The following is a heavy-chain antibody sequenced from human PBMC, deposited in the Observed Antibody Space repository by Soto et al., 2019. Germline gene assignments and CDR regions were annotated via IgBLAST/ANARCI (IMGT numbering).Heavy chain of an antibody. V-gene: IGHV3-23*01. CDR3: AKGGCSGGNCSPNWFDP. CDR1: GFSFSSHG. CDR2: LSGSGVNT. J-gene: IGHJ5*02. Sequence: EVQLLESGGGLEQPGGSLRLSCAASGFSFSSHGMTWVRQAPGKGLEWVSSLSGSGVNTYYADSVKGRFTISRDNSKNTLYLQMNSLRAEDTAVYYCAKGGCSGGNCSPNWFDPWGHGTPVTVSS. D-gene: IGHD2-15*01.